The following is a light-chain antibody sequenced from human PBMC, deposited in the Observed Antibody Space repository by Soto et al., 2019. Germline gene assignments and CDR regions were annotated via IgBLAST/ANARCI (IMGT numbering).Light chain of an antibody. CDR3: ATWDNGLTGVV. CDR2: TNN. V-gene: IGLV1-44*01. CDR1: SSNIGSNT. J-gene: IGLJ2*01. Sequence: QSVLTQPPSTSGTPGQRVTISCSGSSSNIGSNTVHWYQQIPGTAPKLLIYTNNQRSSGVSARFFGSKSDTSASLVISGLQSEDEADYYCATWDNGLTGVVFGGGTKLTVL.